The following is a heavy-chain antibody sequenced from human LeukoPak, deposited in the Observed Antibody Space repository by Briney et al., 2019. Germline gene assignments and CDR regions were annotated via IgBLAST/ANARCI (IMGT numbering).Heavy chain of an antibody. J-gene: IGHJ4*02. V-gene: IGHV4-39*01. CDR3: ARRLMDTDEFDY. CDR2: IYYSGST. CDR1: GGSISSSSYY. Sequence: SETLSLTCTVPGGSISSSSYYWGWIRQPPGKGLEWIGSIYYSGSTYYNPSLKSRVTISVDTSKNQFSLKLSSVTAADTAVYYCARRLMDTDEFDYWGQGTLVTVSS. D-gene: IGHD5-18*01.